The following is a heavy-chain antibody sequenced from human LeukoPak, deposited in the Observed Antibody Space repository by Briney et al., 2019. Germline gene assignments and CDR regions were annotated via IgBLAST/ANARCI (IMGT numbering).Heavy chain of an antibody. D-gene: IGHD3-22*01. CDR1: GGSISSSSYY. CDR2: IYYSGST. CDR3: ARGGYYYDSSGYYSLDY. Sequence: TSETLSLTCTVSGGSISSSSYYWGWIRQPPGKGLEWIGSIYYSGSTYYNPSLKSRVTISVDMSKNQFSLKLSSVTAADTAVYYCARGGYYYDSSGYYSLDYWGQGTLVTVSS. J-gene: IGHJ4*02. V-gene: IGHV4-39*07.